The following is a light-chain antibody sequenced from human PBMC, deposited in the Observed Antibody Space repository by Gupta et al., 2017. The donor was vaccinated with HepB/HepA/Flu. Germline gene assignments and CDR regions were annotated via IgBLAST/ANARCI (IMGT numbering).Light chain of an antibody. CDR3: QQYDGSSFT. CDR2: SAS. J-gene: IGKJ2*01. V-gene: IGKV3-20*01. CDR1: QSVSTAY. Sequence: IVLTQSPGTLSLSPGERATLSCRASQSVSTAYLAWYQQKPGQAPRLLIHSASSRATGVPNGFSGSGSGTDFTLTINRLEPEDFAVYYCQQYDGSSFTFGQGTKLDIK.